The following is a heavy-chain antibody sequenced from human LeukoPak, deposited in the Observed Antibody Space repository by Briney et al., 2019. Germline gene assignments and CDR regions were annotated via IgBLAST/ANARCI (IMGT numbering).Heavy chain of an antibody. CDR1: GYSFTNYW. CDR2: IYPADSDT. CDR3: ARQSRDGSETRGYYFDY. J-gene: IGHJ4*02. D-gene: IGHD3-10*01. Sequence: GESLKISGQVSGYSFTNYWIGWVRQMRGKGLESMGIIYPADSDTTYSPSFQGQVTISVDKSISTVYLQWSSLKASDTAMHYCARQSRDGSETRGYYFDYWGQGTLVTVSS. V-gene: IGHV5-51*01.